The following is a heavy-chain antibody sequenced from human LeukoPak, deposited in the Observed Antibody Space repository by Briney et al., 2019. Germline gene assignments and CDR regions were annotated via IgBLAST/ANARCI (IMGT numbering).Heavy chain of an antibody. Sequence: GGSLRLACAASGFTFSSYAMSWVRQAQGKWVLCVSDISGSGGSTYYAGSVKGRSTISRDKSKTTLYLQMNSLRAEDTAVYYCAGGTAGYWGQGNLVTVSS. CDR3: AGGTAGY. CDR1: GFTFSSYA. CDR2: ISGSGGST. D-gene: IGHD4-23*01. V-gene: IGHV3-23*01. J-gene: IGHJ4*02.